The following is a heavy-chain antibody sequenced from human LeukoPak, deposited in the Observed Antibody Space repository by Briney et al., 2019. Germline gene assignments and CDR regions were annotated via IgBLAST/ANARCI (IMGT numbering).Heavy chain of an antibody. V-gene: IGHV3-23*01. D-gene: IGHD3-22*01. CDR3: ARGYDSSGYRDYFDY. CDR2: ISGSGGST. Sequence: PGGSLRLSCAASGFTFSSYAMSWVRQAPGKGLEWVSAISGSGGSTYYADSVKGRFTISRDNAKNSLYLQMNSLRAEDTAVYYCARGYDSSGYRDYFDYWGQGTLVTVSS. CDR1: GFTFSSYA. J-gene: IGHJ4*02.